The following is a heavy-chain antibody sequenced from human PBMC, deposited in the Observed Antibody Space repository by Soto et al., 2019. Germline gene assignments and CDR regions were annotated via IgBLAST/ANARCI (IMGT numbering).Heavy chain of an antibody. J-gene: IGHJ4*02. D-gene: IGHD6-13*01. Sequence: PSETLSLTCTVSGGSISSYYWSWIRQPPGKGLEWIGYIYYSGSTNYNPSLKSRVTISVDTSKNQFSLKLSSVTAADTAVYYCARGCYSSSWFCYWGRGTLVTVSS. V-gene: IGHV4-59*08. CDR3: ARGCYSSSWFCY. CDR2: IYYSGST. CDR1: GGSISSYY.